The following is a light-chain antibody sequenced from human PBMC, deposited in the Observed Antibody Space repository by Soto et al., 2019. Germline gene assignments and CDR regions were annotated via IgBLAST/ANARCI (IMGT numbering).Light chain of an antibody. Sequence: QSALTQPASVSGSPGQSITFSCTGTSSDLGTYDYVSWHQQHPGKAPKLIIYDVNNRPSGVSSRFSGSKSGNTASLTISGLQNEDEADYYCCSFSTSGTHVFGTGTKLTVL. J-gene: IGLJ1*01. CDR2: DVN. CDR3: CSFSTSGTHV. CDR1: SSDLGTYDY. V-gene: IGLV2-14*01.